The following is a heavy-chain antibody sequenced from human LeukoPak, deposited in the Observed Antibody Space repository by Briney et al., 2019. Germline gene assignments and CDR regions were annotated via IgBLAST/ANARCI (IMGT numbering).Heavy chain of an antibody. CDR3: ARHSSGSYYAAFDI. J-gene: IGHJ3*02. V-gene: IGHV5-51*01. D-gene: IGHD6-19*01. CDR1: GYTFTTYW. Sequence: GESLKISCKGSGYTFTTYWIGWVRQMPGKGLEWMGIIYPGDSDTKYSPSFQGQVTISADKSINNAYLKCSILKASDTAMYYCARHSSGSYYAAFDIWGQGTMVTVSS. CDR2: IYPGDSDT.